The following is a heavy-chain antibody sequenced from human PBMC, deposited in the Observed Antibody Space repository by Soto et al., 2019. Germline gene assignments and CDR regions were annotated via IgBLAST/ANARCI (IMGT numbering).Heavy chain of an antibody. CDR3: ARSHYGSGTDYFDY. CDR1: GGTFSSYA. J-gene: IGHJ4*02. V-gene: IGHV1-69*01. D-gene: IGHD3-10*01. Sequence: QVQLVQSGAEVKKPGSSVKVSCKASGGTFSSYAISGVRQAPGQGLEWMGGIIPIFGTANYAQKFQGRVTITADESTSTAYMELSSLRSEDTAVYYCARSHYGSGTDYFDYWGQGTLVTVSS. CDR2: IIPIFGTA.